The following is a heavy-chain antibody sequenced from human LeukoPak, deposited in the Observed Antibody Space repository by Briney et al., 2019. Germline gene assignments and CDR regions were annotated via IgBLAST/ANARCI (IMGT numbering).Heavy chain of an antibody. CDR1: GDSVSSTHW. J-gene: IGHJ4*02. V-gene: IGHV4-4*02. D-gene: IGHD6-19*01. Sequence: SETLSLTCTVSGDSVSSTHWWSWVRQPPGEGLEWIGEIYRRGSTNDNPSLKSRVTVSVAQSKNQFSPKLTSVTAADTAVYYCAKRQWGAVGFDYWGRGTLVTVSS. CDR2: IYRRGST. CDR3: AKRQWGAVGFDY.